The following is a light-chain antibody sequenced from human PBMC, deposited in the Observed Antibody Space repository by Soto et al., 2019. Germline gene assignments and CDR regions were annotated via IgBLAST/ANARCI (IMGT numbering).Light chain of an antibody. CDR1: QSISTW. CDR3: QQYNSYPYT. Sequence: DIQMTQSPSTVSASVGDGVTITCRASQSISTWFAWYQQKPGKAPNLLIYDASTLESGGPSGFSGSGSGTEFTLTISSLQPDDSATYYCQQYNSYPYTFGQGTKLEIK. CDR2: DAS. V-gene: IGKV1-5*01. J-gene: IGKJ2*01.